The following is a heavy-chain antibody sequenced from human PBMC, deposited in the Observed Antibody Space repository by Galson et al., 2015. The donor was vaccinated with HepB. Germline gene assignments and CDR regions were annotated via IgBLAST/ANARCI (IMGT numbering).Heavy chain of an antibody. D-gene: IGHD3-10*01. V-gene: IGHV1-3*01. CDR3: ARLVVRGVYFDY. CDR2: INAGNGNT. Sequence: SVKVSCKASGYTSTSYAMHWVRQAPGQRLEWMGWINAGNGNTKYSQKFQGRVTITRDTSASTAYMELSSLRSEDTAVYYCARLVVRGVYFDYWGQGTLVTVSS. J-gene: IGHJ4*02. CDR1: GYTSTSYA.